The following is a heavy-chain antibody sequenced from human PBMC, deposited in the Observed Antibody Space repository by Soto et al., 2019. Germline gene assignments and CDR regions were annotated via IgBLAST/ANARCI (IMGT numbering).Heavy chain of an antibody. V-gene: IGHV4-31*03. CDR1: GGSISSGGYY. Sequence: SETLSLTCTVSGGSISSGGYYWSWIRQHPGKGLEWIGYIYYSGSTYYNPSLKSRVTISVDTSKNQFSLKLSSVTAADTAVYYCARVNIVVVPAGGYFDYWGQGTLVTVS. CDR3: ARVNIVVVPAGGYFDY. J-gene: IGHJ4*02. CDR2: IYYSGST. D-gene: IGHD2-2*01.